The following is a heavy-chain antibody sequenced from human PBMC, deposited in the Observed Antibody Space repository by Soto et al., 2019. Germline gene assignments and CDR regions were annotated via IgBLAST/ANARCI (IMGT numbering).Heavy chain of an antibody. Sequence: GASVKVSCKASGSGFIRSGIQWVRQAHGQRLEWIGSIVVASGQTNYAQNFRGRVAITRDTSTATAYIELTGLTSEDTAVYFCSADRPDIGVGWWVWGQGTTVTVSS. CDR1: GSGFIRSG. V-gene: IGHV1-58*02. CDR2: IVVASGQT. CDR3: SADRPDIGVGWWV. J-gene: IGHJ6*02. D-gene: IGHD2-15*01.